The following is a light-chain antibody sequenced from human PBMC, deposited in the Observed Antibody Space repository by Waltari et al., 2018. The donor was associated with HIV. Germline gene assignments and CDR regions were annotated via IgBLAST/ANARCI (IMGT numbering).Light chain of an antibody. V-gene: IGLV1-51*01. J-gene: IGLJ3*02. CDR3: GAWDNSLSAWV. Sequence: QSVLPQPPSVSAAPGQKVTISCSGSSSNIGNNYVSWYQQLPRTAPKLLIYDNHKRPSAMPDRFAGAKSGTSATLGITGLQTGDEAEYYCGAWDNSLSAWVLGGGTQLTVL. CDR2: DNH. CDR1: SSNIGNNY.